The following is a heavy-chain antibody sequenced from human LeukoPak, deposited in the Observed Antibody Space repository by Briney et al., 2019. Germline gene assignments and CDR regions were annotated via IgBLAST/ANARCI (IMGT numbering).Heavy chain of an antibody. Sequence: GESLKISCKGSGYSFTSYWIGWVRQMPGKGLEWMGIIYPGDSDTRYSPPFQGQVTISADKSISTAYLQWSSLKASDTAMYYCARQRNDYDFWSGYYGYWGQGTLVTVSP. J-gene: IGHJ4*02. D-gene: IGHD3-3*01. CDR1: GYSFTSYW. V-gene: IGHV5-51*01. CDR3: ARQRNDYDFWSGYYGY. CDR2: IYPGDSDT.